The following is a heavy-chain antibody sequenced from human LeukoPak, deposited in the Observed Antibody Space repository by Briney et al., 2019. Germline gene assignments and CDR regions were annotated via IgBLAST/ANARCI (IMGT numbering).Heavy chain of an antibody. CDR3: ARARGYSGYEDFDY. CDR2: IYYSGST. Sequence: SETLSLTCTVSGGSISSYYWSWIRQPPGKGLEWIGYIYYSGSTNYNPSLKSRVTISVDTSKNQFSLKLSSVTAANMAVYYCARARGYSGYEDFDYWGQGTLVTVSS. CDR1: GGSISSYY. D-gene: IGHD5-12*01. V-gene: IGHV4-59*01. J-gene: IGHJ4*02.